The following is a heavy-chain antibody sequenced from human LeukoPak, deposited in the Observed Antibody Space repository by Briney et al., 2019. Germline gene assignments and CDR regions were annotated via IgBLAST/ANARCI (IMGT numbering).Heavy chain of an antibody. D-gene: IGHD3-22*01. Sequence: SETLSLTCTVSGYSISSGYYWGWIRQPPGKGLEWIGSIYHSGSTYYNPSLKSRVTISVDTSKNQFSLKLSSVTAADTAVYYCARTYYYDSSGYYDDAFDIWGQGTMVTVSS. CDR1: GYSISSGYY. J-gene: IGHJ3*02. CDR2: IYHSGST. CDR3: ARTYYYDSSGYYDDAFDI. V-gene: IGHV4-38-2*02.